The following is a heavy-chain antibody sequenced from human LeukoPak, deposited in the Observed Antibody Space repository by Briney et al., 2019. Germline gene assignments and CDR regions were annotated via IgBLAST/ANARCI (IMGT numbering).Heavy chain of an antibody. J-gene: IGHJ4*02. CDR2: IYTSGIT. CDR1: GGSISSYY. Sequence: SETLSLTCTVSGGSISSYYWTWIRQPAGKGLEWIGRIYTSGITSYNPSLKSRVTMSVDTSKNQFSLKLSSVTAADTAVYYCARDVHYDSSGYYRDYWGQGTLVTVSS. V-gene: IGHV4-4*07. CDR3: ARDVHYDSSGYYRDY. D-gene: IGHD3-22*01.